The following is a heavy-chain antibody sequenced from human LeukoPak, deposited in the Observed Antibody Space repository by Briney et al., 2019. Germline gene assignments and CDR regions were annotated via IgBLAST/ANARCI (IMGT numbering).Heavy chain of an antibody. Sequence: GSLRLSCAASGFTFSSYSMNWVRQAPGKGLEWVSSISSSSNYIYYAESVKGRFTISRDNAKNSLYLQMNSLRAEDTAVYYCAQNFYDSSGLYFDYWGQGTLVTASS. V-gene: IGHV3-21*01. CDR2: ISSSSNYI. CDR3: AQNFYDSSGLYFDY. D-gene: IGHD3-22*01. J-gene: IGHJ4*02. CDR1: GFTFSSYS.